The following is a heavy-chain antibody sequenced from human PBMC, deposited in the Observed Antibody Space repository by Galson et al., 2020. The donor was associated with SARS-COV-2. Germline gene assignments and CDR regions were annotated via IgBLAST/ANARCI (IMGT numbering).Heavy chain of an antibody. CDR2: VSDSGDYT. J-gene: IGHJ5*02. Sequence: TGGSLRLSCVASGFTISSYDMHWVRQAPGKGLEWVSTVSDSGDYTYYTDSVKGRFTISRDNSKNTLYLQLNSLRVEDTAIYYCAKPIGIVALAASRYFDPWGQGTLVTVSS. D-gene: IGHD2-2*01. CDR3: AKPIGIVALAASRYFDP. CDR1: GFTISSYD. V-gene: IGHV3-23*01.